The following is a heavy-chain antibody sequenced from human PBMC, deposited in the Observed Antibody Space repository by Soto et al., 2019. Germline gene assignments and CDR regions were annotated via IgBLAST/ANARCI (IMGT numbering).Heavy chain of an antibody. V-gene: IGHV4-34*01. J-gene: IGHJ4*02. CDR1: GGPFSGYH. CDR3: ARVGGFGATTIDY. CDR2: INDSGTT. Sequence: PSETLSLTCAVYGGPFSGYHWSWIRQTPGKGLEWIGEINDSGTTNYSPSLKSRVTVSLDTSRTQFSLKLASVTAADTAVYYCARVGGFGATTIDYWGQGTLVTVSS. D-gene: IGHD3-10*01.